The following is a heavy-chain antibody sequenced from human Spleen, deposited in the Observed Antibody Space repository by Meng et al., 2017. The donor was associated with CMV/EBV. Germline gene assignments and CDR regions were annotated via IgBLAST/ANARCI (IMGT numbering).Heavy chain of an antibody. V-gene: IGHV5-51*01. CDR1: GYSFTSYW. CDR3: ARLGYYGSGSYYGEFDY. Sequence: KVSCKGSGYSFTSYWIGWVRQMPGKGLEWMGIIYPGDSDTRYSPSFQGQVTISADKSITTAHLQWSSLKASDTAMYYCARLGYYGSGSYYGEFDYWGQGTLVTVSS. J-gene: IGHJ4*02. D-gene: IGHD3-10*01. CDR2: IYPGDSDT.